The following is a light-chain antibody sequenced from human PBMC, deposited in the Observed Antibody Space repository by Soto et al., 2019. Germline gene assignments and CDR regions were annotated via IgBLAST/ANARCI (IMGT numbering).Light chain of an antibody. CDR1: SSDVGGYNY. CDR2: DVS. V-gene: IGLV2-14*01. Sequence: QFVLTQPASVSGSPGQSITISCTGTSSDVGGYNYVSWYQQHPGKAPKLMIYDVSNRPSGVSNRFSGSKSGNTASLTISGLQAEDEADYYCSSYTSRSSSTYVFGTGTKVTVL. CDR3: SSYTSRSSSTYV. J-gene: IGLJ1*01.